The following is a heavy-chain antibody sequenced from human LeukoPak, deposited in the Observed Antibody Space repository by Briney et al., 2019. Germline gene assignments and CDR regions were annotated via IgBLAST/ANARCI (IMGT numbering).Heavy chain of an antibody. D-gene: IGHD3-16*01. CDR1: GFTFSSYA. Sequence: PGGSLRLSCAASGFTFSSYAMSWVRQAPGKGLEWVSAISGSGGSTYYADSVKGRFTISRDNSKNTLYLQMNSLRAEDTAVYYCAKDQGRDYVWGSYLYWGQGTLVTVSS. V-gene: IGHV3-23*01. CDR3: AKDQGRDYVWGSYLY. J-gene: IGHJ4*02. CDR2: ISGSGGST.